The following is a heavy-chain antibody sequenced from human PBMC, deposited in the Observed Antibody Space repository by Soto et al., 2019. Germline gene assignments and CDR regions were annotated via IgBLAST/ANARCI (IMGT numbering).Heavy chain of an antibody. J-gene: IGHJ4*02. Sequence: QVQLQQWGAGLLKPSETLSLNCAVNGGSLSGYYWSWIRQPPGKGLEWIGEIKDAGYTTYSPSLKSRATISSDRSNNQFSLRLNSVTAADTGVYYCARGQEGVVATHWDQGALVTVSS. D-gene: IGHD5-12*01. CDR3: ARGQEGVVATH. V-gene: IGHV4-34*01. CDR1: GGSLSGYY. CDR2: IKDAGYT.